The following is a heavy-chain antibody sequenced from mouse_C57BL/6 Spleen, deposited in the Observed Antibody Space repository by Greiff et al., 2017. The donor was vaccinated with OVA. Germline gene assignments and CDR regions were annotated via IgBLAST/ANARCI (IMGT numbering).Heavy chain of an antibody. V-gene: IGHV1-82*01. Sequence: QVQLQQSGPELVKPGASVKISCTASGYAFSSSWMNWVKQRPGQGLEWIGRIYPGDGDTNYNGKFKGKATLTADKSSSTAYMQRSSLTSEDSAVYFCARGDGYLAYWGQGTLVTVSA. D-gene: IGHD2-3*01. CDR1: GYAFSSSW. CDR3: ARGDGYLAY. J-gene: IGHJ3*01. CDR2: IYPGDGDT.